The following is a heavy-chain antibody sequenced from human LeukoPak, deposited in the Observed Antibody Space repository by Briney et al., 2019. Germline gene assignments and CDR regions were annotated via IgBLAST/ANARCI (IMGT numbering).Heavy chain of an antibody. Sequence: GGSLRLSCVASGFTFSSSWMTWVRQAPGMGLERVANIKADGTGKYYVDSVRGRFSISRDNAKNSLYLELNSLRAEDTGVYFCARDGGGQHFDYWGKGPLVTASS. V-gene: IGHV3-7*01. J-gene: IGHJ4*01. CDR1: GFTFSSSW. CDR2: IKADGTGK. D-gene: IGHD3-16*01. CDR3: ARDGGGQHFDY.